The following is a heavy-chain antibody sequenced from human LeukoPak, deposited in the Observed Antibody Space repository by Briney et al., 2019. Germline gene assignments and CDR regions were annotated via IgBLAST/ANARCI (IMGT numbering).Heavy chain of an antibody. CDR3: ARDNGYSYGIDY. CDR1: GGSISSYF. J-gene: IGHJ4*02. Sequence: PSETLSLTCSVSGGSISSYFWSWIRQAPGKGLEWVGYAPYTGSTEYNPALKSRVTISLDTSNNQFSLRLSSVTAADPAVYYCARDNGYSYGIDYGAREDWSPSPQ. V-gene: IGHV4-59*01. CDR2: APYTGST. D-gene: IGHD5-18*01.